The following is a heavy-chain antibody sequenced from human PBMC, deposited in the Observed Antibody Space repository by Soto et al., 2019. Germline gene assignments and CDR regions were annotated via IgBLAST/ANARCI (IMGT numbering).Heavy chain of an antibody. J-gene: IGHJ4*02. CDR2: INAGNGNT. CDR1: GYTFTSYD. Sequence: ASVKVSCKASGYTFTSYDINWVRQATGQRLEWMGWINAGNGNTKYSQKFQGRVTITRDTSASTAYMELSSLRSEDTAVYYCARGMTTVTTYDYWGQGTLVTVSS. D-gene: IGHD4-4*01. V-gene: IGHV1-3*01. CDR3: ARGMTTVTTYDY.